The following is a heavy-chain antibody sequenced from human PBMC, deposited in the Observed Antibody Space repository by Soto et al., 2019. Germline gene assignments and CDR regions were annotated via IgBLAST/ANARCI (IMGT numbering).Heavy chain of an antibody. CDR1: GGFNSYS. CDR2: IIPIFATP. CDR3: ARGGPVIIPAATNWFDP. V-gene: IGHV1-69*06. D-gene: IGHD2-2*01. Sequence: QVQLVQSGAEVKKPGSSVKVSCKGSGGFNSYSISWVRQAPGQGLEWMGGIIPIFATPSYAQKFQGRVTITADKSTSTAYMELSRLTSEDTAGYYCARGGPVIIPAATNWFDPWGQGTLVSVSS. J-gene: IGHJ5*02.